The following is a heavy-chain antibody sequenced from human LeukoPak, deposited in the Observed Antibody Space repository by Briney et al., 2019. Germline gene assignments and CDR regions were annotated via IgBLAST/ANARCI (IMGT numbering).Heavy chain of an antibody. V-gene: IGHV3-21*06. D-gene: IGHD1-1*01. CDR1: GFTFSRNA. CDR2: ISSSSNYM. CDR3: ARMGHDILVPSGMDV. Sequence: GGSLRLSCAASGFTFSRNAMNWVRQAPGKGLEWVSFISSSSNYMSYADSVKGRFTISRDNAKNTLYVQMNSLRAEDTAVYYCARMGHDILVPSGMDVWGQGTTVTVSS. J-gene: IGHJ6*02.